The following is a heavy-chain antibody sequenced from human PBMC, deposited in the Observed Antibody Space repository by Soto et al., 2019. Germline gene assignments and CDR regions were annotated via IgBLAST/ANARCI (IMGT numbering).Heavy chain of an antibody. Sequence: QVPLVQSGGEEKKPGASVKLSCEASGYTFTAYATHWLRHAPGQRLGWMAWLNPGNTNTKYSHKFLGRVSIARDTSASTAYVELRSLRAAATAVYYCARSAISPSGGLIGPFDYWGQGNLVTVSS. CDR1: GYTFTAYA. V-gene: IGHV1-3*05. J-gene: IGHJ4*02. D-gene: IGHD3-16*02. CDR2: LNPGNTNT. CDR3: ARSAISPSGGLIGPFDY.